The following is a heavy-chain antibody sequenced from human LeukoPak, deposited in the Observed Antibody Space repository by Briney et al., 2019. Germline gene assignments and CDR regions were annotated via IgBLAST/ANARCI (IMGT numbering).Heavy chain of an antibody. CDR2: ISWNSGSI. CDR3: AKDAYDSMYYFDY. CDR1: GFTFDDYA. V-gene: IGHV3-9*01. J-gene: IGHJ4*02. D-gene: IGHD3-3*01. Sequence: GRSLRLSCAASGFTFDDYAMHWVRQAPGRGLEWVSGISWNSGSIGYADSVKGRFTTSRDNAKNSLYLQMNSLRAEDTALYYCAKDAYDSMYYFDYWGQGTLVTVSS.